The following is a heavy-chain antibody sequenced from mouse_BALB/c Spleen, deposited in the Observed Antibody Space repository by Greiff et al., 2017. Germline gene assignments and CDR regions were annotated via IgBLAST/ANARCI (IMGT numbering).Heavy chain of an antibody. Sequence: EVQLQQSGPGLVKPSQSLSLTCTVTGYSITSDYAWNWIRQFPGNKLEWMGYISYSGSTSYNPSLKSRISITRDTSKNQFFLQLNSVTTEDTATYYCARSPTGYYYAMDYWGQGTSVTVSS. CDR2: ISYSGST. D-gene: IGHD4-1*02. J-gene: IGHJ4*01. CDR1: GYSITSDYA. V-gene: IGHV3-2*02. CDR3: ARSPTGYYYAMDY.